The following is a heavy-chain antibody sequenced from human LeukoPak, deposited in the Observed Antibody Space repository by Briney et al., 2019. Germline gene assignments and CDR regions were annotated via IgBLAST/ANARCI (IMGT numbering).Heavy chain of an antibody. J-gene: IGHJ4*02. D-gene: IGHD4-17*01. V-gene: IGHV1-18*01. CDR2: INAYNGNI. Sequence: GASVKVSCKASGYTFTSYGITWVRQAPGQGLEWMGWINAYNGNINYAQKVQGRVTMTTDTSTSTAYMELRSLRSDDTALYYCARSDYGDYEYYFDYWGQGTLVTVSS. CDR3: ARSDYGDYEYYFDY. CDR1: GYTFTSYG.